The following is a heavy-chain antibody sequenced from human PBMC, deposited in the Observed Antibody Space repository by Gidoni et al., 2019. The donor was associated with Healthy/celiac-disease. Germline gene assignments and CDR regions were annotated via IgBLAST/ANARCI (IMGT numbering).Heavy chain of an antibody. J-gene: IGHJ4*02. D-gene: IGHD3-22*01. CDR3: ARANEVDSSYDY. CDR2: IGTAGDT. CDR1: GFTFSRYD. Sequence: EVQLVESGGGLVQPGGSLRLSCAASGFTFSRYDMHWVRQATGKGLEWVSAIGTAGDTYYPGSVKGRFTISRENAKNSLYLQMNSLRAGDTAVYYCARANEVDSSYDYWGQGTLVTVSS. V-gene: IGHV3-13*01.